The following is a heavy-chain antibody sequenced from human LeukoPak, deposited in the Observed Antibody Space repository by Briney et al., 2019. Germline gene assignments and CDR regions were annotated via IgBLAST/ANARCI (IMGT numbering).Heavy chain of an antibody. CDR1: GYSISSSNW. J-gene: IGHJ4*02. V-gene: IGHV4-28*01. CDR2: IYYSGST. Sequence: SETLLLTCAVSGYSISSSNWWGWIRQPPGKGLEWIGYIYYSGSTYYNPSLKSRVTMSVDTSKNQFSLKLSSVTAVDTAVYYCARTRRGRGSPIDYWGQGTLVSVSS. D-gene: IGHD1-14*01. CDR3: ARTRRGRGSPIDY.